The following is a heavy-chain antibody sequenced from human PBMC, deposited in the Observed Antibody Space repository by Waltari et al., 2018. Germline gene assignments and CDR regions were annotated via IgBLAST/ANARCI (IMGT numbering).Heavy chain of an antibody. CDR1: GFIFSSHG. J-gene: IGHJ3*01. D-gene: IGHD4-17*01. CDR2: ISFDGKKI. Sequence: VQLLESGGGVVQPGGSLRLSCAASGFIFSSHGMHWVRQIPGKGLEWVAFISFDGKKIFDAGSVRGRFTISRDNSNNIVFLQMNSLRPEDSGVYYCAKDGDYSLTEYDAFDVWGQGTVVTVSP. V-gene: IGHV3-30*02. CDR3: AKDGDYSLTEYDAFDV.